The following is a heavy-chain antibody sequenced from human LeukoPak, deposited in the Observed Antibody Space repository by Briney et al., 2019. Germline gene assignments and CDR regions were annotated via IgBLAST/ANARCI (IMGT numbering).Heavy chain of an antibody. CDR2: INPSGGST. J-gene: IGHJ3*02. V-gene: IGHV1-46*01. D-gene: IGHD1-26*01. Sequence: ASVKVSCKASGYTFTSYYIHWVRQAPGQGLEWMGIINPSGGSTSYAQKFQGRVTMTRDMSTSTVYMELSSLRSEDTAVYYCARVGAYDAFDIWGQGTKVTVSS. CDR1: GYTFTSYY. CDR3: ARVGAYDAFDI.